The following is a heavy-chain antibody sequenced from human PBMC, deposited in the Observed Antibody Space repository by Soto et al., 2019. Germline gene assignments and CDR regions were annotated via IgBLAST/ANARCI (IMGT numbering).Heavy chain of an antibody. V-gene: IGHV4-30-4*01. CDR1: GGSISSGDYY. CDR3: ARGSRIAARPYYYYYGMDV. J-gene: IGHJ6*02. D-gene: IGHD6-6*01. Sequence: PSETLSLTCTVSGGSISSGDYYWSWIRQPPGKGLEWIGYIYYSGFTYYNPSLKSRVTISLDTSKNYFSLKLSSVTAADTAVYYCARGSRIAARPYYYYYGMDVWGQGTKVTVSS. CDR2: IYYSGFT.